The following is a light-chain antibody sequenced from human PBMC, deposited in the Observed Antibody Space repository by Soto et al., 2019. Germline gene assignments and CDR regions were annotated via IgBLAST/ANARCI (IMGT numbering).Light chain of an antibody. Sequence: ESVLTQSPATLSLSPGERATLSRRASQRVGSSLARYQQTPGQAPRLLLYDASNRATGIPARFSGSGSGTDFTLTISSLESEDFAVYYCLQRGDWPPLTFGQGTKVDIK. V-gene: IGKV3-11*01. J-gene: IGKJ1*01. CDR1: QRVGSS. CDR2: DAS. CDR3: LQRGDWPPLT.